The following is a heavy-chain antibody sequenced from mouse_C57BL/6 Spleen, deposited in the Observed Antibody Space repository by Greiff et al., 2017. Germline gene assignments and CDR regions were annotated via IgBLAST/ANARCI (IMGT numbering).Heavy chain of an antibody. CDR1: GYTFTSYW. CDR3: ARFADYDANYAMDY. Sequence: QVQLQQPGAELVMPGASVKLSCKASGYTFTSYWMHWVKQRPGQGLEWIGEIDPSDSYTNYNQKFKGKSTLTVDKSSSTAYMQLSSLTSEDSAVYYCARFADYDANYAMDYWGQGTSVTVSS. CDR2: IDPSDSYT. V-gene: IGHV1-69*01. D-gene: IGHD2-4*01. J-gene: IGHJ4*01.